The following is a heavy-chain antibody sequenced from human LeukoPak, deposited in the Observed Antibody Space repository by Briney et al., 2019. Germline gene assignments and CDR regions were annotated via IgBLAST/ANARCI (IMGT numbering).Heavy chain of an antibody. J-gene: IGHJ6*03. CDR1: GDSINNYY. D-gene: IGHD3-22*01. Sequence: SETLSLTCTVSGDSINNYYWSWIRQPAGKGLEWIGRIYTSGSTNYNPSLKSRVTMSVDTSKNQFSLKLSSVTAADTAVYYCARTPDYYDSSGLYYYYMDVWGKGTTVTVSS. CDR3: ARTPDYYDSSGLYYYYMDV. V-gene: IGHV4-4*07. CDR2: IYTSGST.